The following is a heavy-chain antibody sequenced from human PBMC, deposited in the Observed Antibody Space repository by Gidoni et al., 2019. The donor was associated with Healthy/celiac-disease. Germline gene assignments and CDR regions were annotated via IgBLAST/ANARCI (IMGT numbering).Heavy chain of an antibody. J-gene: IGHJ6*02. D-gene: IGHD3-10*01. Sequence: EVQLVESGGGLVQPGGSLRLSCAASGFTVSSNYMSWVRQAPGKGLEWVSGIYSGGRKYYAESVKGRFTSSRDNSKNTLYIQMNSLRAEDTAVYYCARDYGSGSYFGSYYYYGMDVWGQGTTVTVSS. CDR1: GFTVSSNY. CDR2: IYSGGRK. CDR3: ARDYGSGSYFGSYYYYGMDV. V-gene: IGHV3-66*02.